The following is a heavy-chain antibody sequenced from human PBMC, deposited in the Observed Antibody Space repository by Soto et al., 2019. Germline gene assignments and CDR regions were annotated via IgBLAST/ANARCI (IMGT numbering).Heavy chain of an antibody. J-gene: IGHJ4*02. Sequence: QVQLVESGGGVVQPGRSLRLSCAASGFTFSSYGMHWVRQAPGKGLEWVAVISYDGSNKYYADSVKGRFTISRDNSKNTLYLQMNSLRAEDTAVYYCAKDGDYGDYYFDYWGQGTLVTVSS. CDR1: GFTFSSYG. D-gene: IGHD4-17*01. CDR2: ISYDGSNK. CDR3: AKDGDYGDYYFDY. V-gene: IGHV3-30*18.